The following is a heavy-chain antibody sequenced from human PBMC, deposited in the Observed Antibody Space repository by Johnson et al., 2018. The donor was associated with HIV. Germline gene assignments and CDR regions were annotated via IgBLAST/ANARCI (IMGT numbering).Heavy chain of an antibody. V-gene: IGHV3-30*04. J-gene: IGHJ3*02. CDR1: GFTFSSYA. D-gene: IGHD4-23*01. CDR2: ISYDGSNK. CDR3: TRSSTVLTPHDI. Sequence: QVQLVESGGGVVQPGRSLRLSCAASGFTFSSYAMHWVRQAPGKGLEWVAVISYDGSNKYYVDSVKGRFTISRVNSKNTLYLQMKSLRAEDMAVYYCTRSSTVLTPHDIWGQGTMVTVSS.